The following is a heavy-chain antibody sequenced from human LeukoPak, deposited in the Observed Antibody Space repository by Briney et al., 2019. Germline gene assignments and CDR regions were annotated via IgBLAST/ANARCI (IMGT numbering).Heavy chain of an antibody. CDR2: ISPSGDNA. D-gene: IGHD2-15*01. V-gene: IGHV3-23*01. CDR1: GFTFNNYA. J-gene: IGHJ4*02. CDR3: AKARGYCSGGSCYSGFDY. Sequence: GGSLRLSCAASGFTFNNYAMTWVRQAPGKGLEWVSVISPSGDNAFYADSVKGRFTISRDNSKNTLYLQMNSLRAEDTAVYYCAKARGYCSGGSCYSGFDYWGQGTLVTVSS.